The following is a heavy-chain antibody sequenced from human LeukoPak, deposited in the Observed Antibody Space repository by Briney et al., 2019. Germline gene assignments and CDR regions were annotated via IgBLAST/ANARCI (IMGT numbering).Heavy chain of an antibody. V-gene: IGHV5-51*01. J-gene: IGHJ3*02. CDR3: ARIWLRAFDI. CDR1: GYSFTNYW. Sequence: GESLQISCKGSGYSFTNYWIAWGRQMPGKGLEWMGIIYPDDSDTRYSPSLQGQVTISADKSISTAYLQWSSLKASDTAMYYCARIWLRAFDIWGQGTMVTVSS. CDR2: IYPDDSDT. D-gene: IGHD3-16*01.